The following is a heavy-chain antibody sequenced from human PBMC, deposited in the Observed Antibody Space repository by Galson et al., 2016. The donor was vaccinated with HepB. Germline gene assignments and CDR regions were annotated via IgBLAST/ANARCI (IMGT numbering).Heavy chain of an antibody. V-gene: IGHV3-30-3*01. CDR1: GFSFSNYV. CDR2: ISYDESS. D-gene: IGHD2-2*01. CDR3: ARAIYCSSSNCQGYYFDY. J-gene: IGHJ4*02. Sequence: SLRLSCAASGFSFSNYVIHWVRQAPGKGLEWAALISYDESSDYADSVKGRFTISRDNSKNTVYLQMNTLRAEDTGVYFCARAIYCSSSNCQGYYFDYWGQGTRVTVSS.